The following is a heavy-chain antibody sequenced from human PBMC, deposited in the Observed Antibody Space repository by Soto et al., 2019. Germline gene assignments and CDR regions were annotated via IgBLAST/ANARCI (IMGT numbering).Heavy chain of an antibody. CDR3: ARSEYYDFWSGYFSGYYYYGMDV. V-gene: IGHV1-2*04. CDR1: GYTFTGYY. D-gene: IGHD3-3*01. J-gene: IGHJ6*02. Sequence: ASVKVSCKASGYTFTGYYTHWVRQAPGQGLEWMGWINPNSGGTNYAQKFQGWVTMTRDTSISTAYMELSRLRSDDTAVYYCARSEYYDFWSGYFSGYYYYGMDVWGQGTTVTVS. CDR2: INPNSGGT.